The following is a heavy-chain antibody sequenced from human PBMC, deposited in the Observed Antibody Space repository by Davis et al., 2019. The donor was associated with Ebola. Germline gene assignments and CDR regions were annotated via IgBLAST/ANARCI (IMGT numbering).Heavy chain of an antibody. J-gene: IGHJ3*01. D-gene: IGHD6-19*01. CDR1: GFTFSSYS. Sequence: GSLRLSCAASGFTFSSYSMNWVRQAPGKGLEWVSSISGAGFYKYYADSVKGRFTISRDNAKNSLYLQMDSLRPEDTAVYYCAGGKDSTGWYGDDAFDFWGQGTMVTVSS. CDR2: ISGAGFYK. V-gene: IGHV3-21*06. CDR3: AGGKDSTGWYGDDAFDF.